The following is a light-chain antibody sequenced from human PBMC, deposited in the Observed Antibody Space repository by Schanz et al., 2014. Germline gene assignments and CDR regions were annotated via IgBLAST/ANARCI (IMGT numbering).Light chain of an antibody. J-gene: IGLJ3*02. CDR3: SSYTRSRTRV. CDR1: SSDIVNSRY. V-gene: IGLV2-14*03. Sequence: QSALTQPASVSGSPGQSITISYTGTSSDIVNSRYVSWYQQQPGKAPKLMIYDVSNRPSGVPDRFSGSKSGSTASLTISGLRAEDEADYYCSSYTRSRTRVFGGGTKLTVL. CDR2: DVS.